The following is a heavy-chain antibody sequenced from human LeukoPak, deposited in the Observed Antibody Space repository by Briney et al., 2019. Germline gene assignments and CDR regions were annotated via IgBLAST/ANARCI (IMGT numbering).Heavy chain of an antibody. CDR1: GFTFSSYE. Sequence: GGSLRLSCAASGFTFSSYEMNWVRQAPGKGLEWVSVIYSGGSTYYADSVKGRFTISRDNSKNTLYLQMNSLRAEDTAVYYCAREGRRGELPFDYWGQGTLVTVSS. J-gene: IGHJ4*02. CDR2: IYSGGST. D-gene: IGHD1-26*01. V-gene: IGHV3-53*01. CDR3: AREGRRGELPFDY.